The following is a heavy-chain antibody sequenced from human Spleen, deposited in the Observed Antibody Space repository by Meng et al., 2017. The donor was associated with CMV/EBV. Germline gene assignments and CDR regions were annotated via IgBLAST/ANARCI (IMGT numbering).Heavy chain of an antibody. CDR1: YY. CDR2: IYYSGST. Sequence: YYWSWIRQPPGKGLEWIGYIYYSGSTYYNPSLKSRVTISVDTSKNQFSLKLSSVTAADTAVYYCARYRGYCSSTSCYFTSDAFDIWGQGTMVTVSS. V-gene: IGHV4-30-4*08. D-gene: IGHD2-2*01. CDR3: ARYRGYCSSTSCYFTSDAFDI. J-gene: IGHJ3*02.